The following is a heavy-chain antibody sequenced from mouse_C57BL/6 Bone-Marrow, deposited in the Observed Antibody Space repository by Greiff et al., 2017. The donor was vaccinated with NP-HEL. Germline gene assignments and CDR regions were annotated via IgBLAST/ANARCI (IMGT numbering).Heavy chain of an antibody. CDR3: AREILY. CDR2: ISSGGSYT. CDR1: GFTFSSYG. V-gene: IGHV5-6*01. J-gene: IGHJ2*01. Sequence: DVHLVESGGDLVKPGGSLKLSCAASGFTFSSYGMSWVRQTPDKRLEWVATISSGGSYTYYPDSVKGRFTISRDNAKNTRYLQMSSLKSEDTAMYYCAREILYWGQGTTLTVSS.